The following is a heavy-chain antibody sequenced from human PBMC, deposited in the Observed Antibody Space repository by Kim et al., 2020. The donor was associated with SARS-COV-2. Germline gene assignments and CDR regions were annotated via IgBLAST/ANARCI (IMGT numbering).Heavy chain of an antibody. D-gene: IGHD6-13*01. V-gene: IGHV1-18*01. CDR3: ASPGGHSSSQQGYYYYGMDV. J-gene: IGHJ6*02. CDR1: GYTFTSYG. Sequence: ASVKVSCKASGYTFTSYGISWVRQAPGQGLEWMGWISAYNGNTNYAQKLQGRVTMTTDTSTSTAYMELRSLRSDDTAVYYCASPGGHSSSQQGYYYYGMDVWGQGTTVTVSS. CDR2: ISAYNGNT.